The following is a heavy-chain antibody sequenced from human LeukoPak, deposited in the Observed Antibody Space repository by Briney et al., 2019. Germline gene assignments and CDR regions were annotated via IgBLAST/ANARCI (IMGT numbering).Heavy chain of an antibody. CDR3: ARSKSSRGPEFDY. D-gene: IGHD3-10*01. V-gene: IGHV3-30*02. J-gene: IGHJ4*02. CDR2: IRYDGSNK. Sequence: GGSLRLSCAASGFTFSSYGMHWVRQAPGKGLEWVAFIRYDGSNKYYADSVKGRFTISRDNSKNTLYLQMNSLRAEDTAVYYCARSKSSRGPEFDYWGQGTLVTVSS. CDR1: GFTFSSYG.